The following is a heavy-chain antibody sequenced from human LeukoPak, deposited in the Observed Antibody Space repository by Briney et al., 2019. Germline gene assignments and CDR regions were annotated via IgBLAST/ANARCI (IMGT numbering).Heavy chain of an antibody. CDR1: GFTFSSYA. Sequence: GGSLRLSCAASGFTFSSYAMSWVRQAPGKGLEWVSAISGGGGRTHYADSVKGRFTISRDNSKDTLYLQMNSLRAEDTAVYYCAKDQFSMVGDAFDIWGQGTMVTVSS. CDR3: AKDQFSMVGDAFDI. J-gene: IGHJ3*02. D-gene: IGHD3-9*01. CDR2: ISGGGGRT. V-gene: IGHV3-23*01.